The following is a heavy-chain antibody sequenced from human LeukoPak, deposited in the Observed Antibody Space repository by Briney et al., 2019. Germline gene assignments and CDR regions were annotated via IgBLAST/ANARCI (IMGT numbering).Heavy chain of an antibody. CDR2: ISSSGSYI. J-gene: IGHJ5*02. V-gene: IGHV3-21*01. Sequence: GGSLRLSCAASGFTFSSYSMNWVRQAPGKGLEWVSSISSSGSYIFYADSVKGRLTISRDNAKNSLYLQMSSLRAEDTAVYYCARDPSSGWYLKGWFDPWGQGTLVTVSS. CDR3: ARDPSSGWYLKGWFDP. CDR1: GFTFSSYS. D-gene: IGHD6-19*01.